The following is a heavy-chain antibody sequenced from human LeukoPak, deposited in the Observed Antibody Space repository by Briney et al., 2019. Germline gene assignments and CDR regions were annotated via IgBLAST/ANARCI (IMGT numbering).Heavy chain of an antibody. Sequence: PGGSLRLSCATSEFTFSNYGMHWVRQAPGKGLEWVAVIWSDGTNRYYGDPVKGRFTISRDNFQRTVYLQMDSLRAEDTAVYYCAKDAQRGFDYSNSLDKWGQGTLVTVSS. D-gene: IGHD4-11*01. CDR3: AKDAQRGFDYSNSLDK. V-gene: IGHV3-33*06. CDR1: EFTFSNYG. CDR2: IWSDGTNR. J-gene: IGHJ4*02.